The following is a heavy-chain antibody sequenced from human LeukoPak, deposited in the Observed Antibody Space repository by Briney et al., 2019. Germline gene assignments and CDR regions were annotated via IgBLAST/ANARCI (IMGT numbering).Heavy chain of an antibody. V-gene: IGHV4-59*12. J-gene: IGHJ3*02. Sequence: SETLSLTCAVSGGSINNYYWSWIRQPPGKGLEWIGYIYDSGSTNYNPSLKSRVTTSLDTSRNQFSLKLNSVTAADTAVYYCAKSNGYGLVDIWGQGTMVTVSS. CDR1: GGSINNYY. D-gene: IGHD3-10*01. CDR3: AKSNGYGLVDI. CDR2: IYDSGST.